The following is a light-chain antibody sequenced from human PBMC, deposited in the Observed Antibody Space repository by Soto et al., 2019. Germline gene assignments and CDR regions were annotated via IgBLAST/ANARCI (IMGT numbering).Light chain of an antibody. Sequence: TQSPSTLSASVGDRVTITCRASQTISRSYLAWYQQKPGQAPRLLIYSISRRPIGIPDRFSGSGSGTDFTLTISRLEPEDFAVYYCQQYSSSPGTFGPGTKVEI. J-gene: IGKJ1*01. CDR1: QTISRSY. V-gene: IGKV3-20*01. CDR2: SIS. CDR3: QQYSSSPGT.